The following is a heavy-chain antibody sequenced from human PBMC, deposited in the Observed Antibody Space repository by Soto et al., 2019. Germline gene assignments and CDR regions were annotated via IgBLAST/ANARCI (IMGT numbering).Heavy chain of an antibody. CDR2: IWYDGSNE. J-gene: IGHJ4*02. CDR1: GFPFSDHA. V-gene: IGHV3-33*01. CDR3: ARDPRKTSVTTSVDY. Sequence: QVQLVGSGGGVVQPGTSLRLSCEASGFPFSDHAMHWVRQAPGKGLEWVAVIWYDGSNEYYGDSVKGRFTISRDNSKNPLYLQMNSLRAEDTAVYYCARDPRKTSVTTSVDYWGQGTLVTVSS. D-gene: IGHD4-17*01.